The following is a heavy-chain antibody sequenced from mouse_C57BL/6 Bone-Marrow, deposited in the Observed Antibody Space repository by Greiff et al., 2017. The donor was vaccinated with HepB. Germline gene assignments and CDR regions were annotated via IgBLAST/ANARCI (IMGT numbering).Heavy chain of an antibody. Sequence: QVQLQQPGAELVKPGASVKVSCKASGYTFTSYWMHWVKQRPGQGLEWIGRIHPSDSDTNYNQKFKGKATLTVDKSSSTAYMQLISLTSEDSAVYYCARGDGSRYLDVWGTGTTVTVSS. CDR2: IHPSDSDT. V-gene: IGHV1-74*01. D-gene: IGHD2-3*01. CDR1: GYTFTSYW. CDR3: ARGDGSRYLDV. J-gene: IGHJ1*03.